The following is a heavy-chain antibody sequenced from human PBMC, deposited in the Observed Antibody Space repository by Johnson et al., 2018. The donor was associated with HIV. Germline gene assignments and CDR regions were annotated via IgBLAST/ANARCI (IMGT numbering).Heavy chain of an antibody. D-gene: IGHD4-23*01. CDR3: ARESYVGNSGAFDI. CDR1: GFTFGDYA. Sequence: VQLVESGGGVARPGGSLRLSCVASGFTFGDYAMSWVRQVPGKGLEWVSAISGSGGSTFYADSVKGRFTISRDNPKNTVYLQMNSLRAEDTAVYYCARESYVGNSGAFDIWGQGTMVTVSS. V-gene: IGHV3-23*04. J-gene: IGHJ3*02. CDR2: ISGSGGST.